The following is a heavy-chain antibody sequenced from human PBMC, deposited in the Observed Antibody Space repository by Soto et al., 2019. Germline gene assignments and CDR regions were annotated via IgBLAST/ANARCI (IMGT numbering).Heavy chain of an antibody. D-gene: IGHD2-15*01. CDR1: GFTFSSYG. Sequence: WALRLSCAASGFTFSSYGMHWVRQAPGKGLEWVAVISYDGSNKYYADSVKGRFTISRDNSKNTLYLQMNSLRAEDTAVYYCAKDIRRYCSGGSCYANDYWGQGAMVTVSS. V-gene: IGHV3-30*18. J-gene: IGHJ4*02. CDR3: AKDIRRYCSGGSCYANDY. CDR2: ISYDGSNK.